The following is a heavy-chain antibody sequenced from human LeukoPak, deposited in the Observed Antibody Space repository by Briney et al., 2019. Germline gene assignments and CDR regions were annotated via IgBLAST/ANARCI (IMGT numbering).Heavy chain of an antibody. J-gene: IGHJ6*02. CDR2: ISAYNGNT. D-gene: IGHD3-9*01. CDR1: GYTFTSFG. CDR3: AREGDRYFDWLTRDYYYYGMDV. V-gene: IGHV1-18*01. Sequence: ASVKVSCKASGYTFTSFGISWVRHAPGQGLEWMGWISAYNGNTNYAQKLQGRVTMTTDTSTSAAYMELRSLRSDDTAVYYCAREGDRYFDWLTRDYYYYGMDVWGQGTTVTVSS.